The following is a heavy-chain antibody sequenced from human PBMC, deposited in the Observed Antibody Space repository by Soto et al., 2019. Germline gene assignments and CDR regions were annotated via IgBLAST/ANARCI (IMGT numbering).Heavy chain of an antibody. CDR3: ARDIFYDYVWGSYRYGQPLYYYYGMDV. J-gene: IGHJ6*02. Sequence: GGSLRLSCAASGFTLSSYWMHWVRQAPGKGLVWVSRINSDGSSTSYADSVKGRFTISRDNAKNTLYLQMNSLRAEDTAVYYCARDIFYDYVWGSYRYGQPLYYYYGMDVWGQGTTVTVSS. CDR1: GFTLSSYW. D-gene: IGHD3-16*02. CDR2: INSDGSST. V-gene: IGHV3-74*01.